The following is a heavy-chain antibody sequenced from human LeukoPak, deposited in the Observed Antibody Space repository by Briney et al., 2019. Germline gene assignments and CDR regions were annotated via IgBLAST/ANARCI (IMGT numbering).Heavy chain of an antibody. D-gene: IGHD5-24*01. Sequence: GGSLRLSCAASGFTFSNYWMIWVRQAQGKGLEWVGNIKEDGSEKRYADSVRGRFTISRDNAQTSICLQMNSLRAEDTAVYYCARASKPWLQLTWGQGTLVTVSS. CDR1: GFTFSNYW. V-gene: IGHV3-7*05. CDR3: ARASKPWLQLT. CDR2: IKEDGSEK. J-gene: IGHJ5*02.